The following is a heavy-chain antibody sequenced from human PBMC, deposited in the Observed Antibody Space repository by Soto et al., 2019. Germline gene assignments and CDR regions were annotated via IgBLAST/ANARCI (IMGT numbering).Heavy chain of an antibody. J-gene: IGHJ5*02. V-gene: IGHV4-39*01. CDR2: IYYSGST. CDR3: ARQLLQLAYDWVDP. D-gene: IGHD6-13*01. CDR1: GGSISSSSYY. Sequence: QLQLQESGPGLVKPSETLSLTCTVSGGSISSSSYYWGWIRQPPGKGLEWIGSIYYSGSTYYTPSLKSRGTXXLXTXXNQFSLKLSSVTAADAAVYYCARQLLQLAYDWVDPWGKGTLVTVSS.